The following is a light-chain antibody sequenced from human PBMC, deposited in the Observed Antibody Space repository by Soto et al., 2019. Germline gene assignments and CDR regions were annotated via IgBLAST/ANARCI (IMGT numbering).Light chain of an antibody. CDR2: DVT. Sequence: QSALTQPASVSGSPGQSITISCTGTSSDVGGYNYVSWYQLHPGKAPILILYDVTKRPSGVPDRFSGSKSGNTASLTISGLQAEDEADYYCCSYAGSYSYVFGTGTKLTVL. J-gene: IGLJ1*01. CDR1: SSDVGGYNY. V-gene: IGLV2-11*01. CDR3: CSYAGSYSYV.